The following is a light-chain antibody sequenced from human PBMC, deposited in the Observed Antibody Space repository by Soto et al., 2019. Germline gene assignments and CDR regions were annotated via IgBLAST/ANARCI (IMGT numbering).Light chain of an antibody. CDR1: SSDIGAYNY. Sequence: QSALTQPASVSGSPGQSITISFTGTSSDIGAYNYVSWYQQHPGKAPKLMIYDVNIRPSGGSNRFSGSKSGNTASLTISGLQAEDEADYYCTSWTTSTTMIFGGGTKVTVL. CDR3: TSWTTSTTMI. V-gene: IGLV2-14*03. J-gene: IGLJ2*01. CDR2: DVN.